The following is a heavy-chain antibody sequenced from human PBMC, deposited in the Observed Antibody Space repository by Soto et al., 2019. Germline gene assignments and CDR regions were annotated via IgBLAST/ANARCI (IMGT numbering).Heavy chain of an antibody. CDR3: ATQKSSSAAHSYGMDV. V-gene: IGHV4-39*01. CDR1: GGSISSSGYY. J-gene: IGHJ6*04. CDR2: IYSDGRT. D-gene: IGHD6-25*01. Sequence: SEALSLTCPVSGGSISSSGYYWGWIRQAPGKGLEWIGNIYSDGRTYYNPSPRSRVALAIGTSQNQFSLKLTSVDASDTATYYCATQKSSSAAHSYGMDVWGVGTTVTVSS.